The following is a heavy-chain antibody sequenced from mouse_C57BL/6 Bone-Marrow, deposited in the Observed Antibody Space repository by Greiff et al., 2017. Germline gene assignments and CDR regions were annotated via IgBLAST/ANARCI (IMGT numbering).Heavy chain of an antibody. CDR1: GFNFKDDY. CDR2: IDPEDGDT. V-gene: IGHV14-4*01. J-gene: IGHJ3*01. CDR3: TRSAY. Sequence: EVQLQQSGAELVRPGASVKLSCTASGFNFKDDYMHWVKQRPEQGLEWIGWIDPEDGDTEYASKFQGKATITVDTSSNTAYLQLSSLTSEDTAGYYCTRSAYWGQGTLVTVSA.